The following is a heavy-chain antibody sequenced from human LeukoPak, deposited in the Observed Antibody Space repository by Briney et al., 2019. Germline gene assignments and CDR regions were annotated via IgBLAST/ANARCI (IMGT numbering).Heavy chain of an antibody. CDR3: ARGVIPTSLDAFDI. CDR1: GGTFSSYA. D-gene: IGHD2-21*01. Sequence: SVKASCKASGGTFSSYAISWVRQAPGQGLEWMGRIIPILGIANYAQKFQGRVTITADKSTSTAYMELSSLRSEDTAVYYCARGVIPTSLDAFDIWGQGTMVTVSS. CDR2: IIPILGIA. V-gene: IGHV1-69*04. J-gene: IGHJ3*02.